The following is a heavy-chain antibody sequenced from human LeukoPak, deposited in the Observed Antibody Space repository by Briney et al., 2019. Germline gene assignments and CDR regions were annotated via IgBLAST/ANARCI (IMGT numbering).Heavy chain of an antibody. CDR1: GYTFTSYG. V-gene: IGHV1-18*01. D-gene: IGHD3-22*01. Sequence: ASVKVSCKASGYTFTSYGISWVRQAPGQGLEWTGWISAYNGNTNYAQKLQGRVTMTTDTSTSTAYMELRSLRSDDTAVYYCARDADSSGYYPLDYWGQGTLVTVSS. CDR3: ARDADSSGYYPLDY. J-gene: IGHJ4*02. CDR2: ISAYNGNT.